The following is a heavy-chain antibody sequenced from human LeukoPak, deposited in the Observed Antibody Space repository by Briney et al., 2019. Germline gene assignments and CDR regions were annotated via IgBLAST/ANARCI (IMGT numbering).Heavy chain of an antibody. CDR3: VTRVKSTGDY. Sequence: GGSLRLSCEASGFTFSNVWVNWVRQAPGKGLEWIGRKTKADGETTEYTAPVKGRFTISRDDSKNTVYLQMNSLKTEDTALYYCVTRVKSTGDYWGQGTLVTVSS. D-gene: IGHD1-1*01. J-gene: IGHJ4*02. V-gene: IGHV3-15*01. CDR1: GFTFSNVW. CDR2: KTKADGETT.